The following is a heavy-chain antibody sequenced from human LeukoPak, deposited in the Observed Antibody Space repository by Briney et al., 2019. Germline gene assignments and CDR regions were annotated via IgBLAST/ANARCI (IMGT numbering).Heavy chain of an antibody. CDR1: GGSINTGSYY. CDR3: ARAGEGAAVDY. D-gene: IGHD4-17*01. Sequence: SETLSLTCTVSGGSINTGSYYWSWIRQPAGKGLEWIGRIYATGSTNYNPSLKSRVTISADTSKNQFSLKLTSVTPADSAVYYCARAGEGAAVDYWGQGTLVTVSS. CDR2: IYATGST. V-gene: IGHV4-61*02. J-gene: IGHJ4*02.